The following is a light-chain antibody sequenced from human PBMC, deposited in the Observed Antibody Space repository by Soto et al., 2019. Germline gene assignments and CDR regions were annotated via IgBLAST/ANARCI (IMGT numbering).Light chain of an antibody. CDR1: QSVRGNY. CDR2: GSS. J-gene: IGKJ2*01. Sequence: EIVLTQSPGTLSLSPGERATLSCRASQSVRGNYLAWYQQKPRQSPRLLIYGSSDRATGIPDRFSGSGSGTDFTLPITRVEPDDFAVYYCQQYGSSPPYTFGQGTKLEIK. V-gene: IGKV3-20*01. CDR3: QQYGSSPPYT.